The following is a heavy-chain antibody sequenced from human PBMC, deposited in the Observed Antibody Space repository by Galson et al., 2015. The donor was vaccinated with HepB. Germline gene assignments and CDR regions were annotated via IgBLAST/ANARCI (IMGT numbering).Heavy chain of an antibody. CDR3: ARAPATRRNYYYYYGMDV. D-gene: IGHD2-15*01. J-gene: IGHJ6*02. CDR1: GGTFSSYA. CDR2: IIPILGIA. Sequence: SVKVSCKASGGTFSSYAISWVRQAPGQGLEWMGRIIPILGIANYAQKFQGRVTITADKSTSTAYMELSSLRSEDTAVYYCARAPATRRNYYYYYGMDVWGQGTTVTVSS. V-gene: IGHV1-69*04.